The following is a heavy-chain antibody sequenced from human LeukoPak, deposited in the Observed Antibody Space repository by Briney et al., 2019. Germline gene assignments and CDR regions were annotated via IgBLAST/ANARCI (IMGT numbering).Heavy chain of an antibody. CDR3: AKTPTWSSGYYGVDY. CDR1: GFTFSSYG. D-gene: IGHD3-22*01. CDR2: ISYDGSNK. Sequence: GGSLRLSCAASGFTFSSYGMHWVRQAPGKGLEWVAVISYDGSNKYYADSVKGRFTISRDNSKNTLYLQMNSLRAEDTAVYYCAKTPTWSSGYYGVDYWGQGTLVTVSS. J-gene: IGHJ4*02. V-gene: IGHV3-30*18.